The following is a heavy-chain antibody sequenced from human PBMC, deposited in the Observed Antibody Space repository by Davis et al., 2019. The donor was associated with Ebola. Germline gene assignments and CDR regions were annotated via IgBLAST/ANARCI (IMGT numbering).Heavy chain of an antibody. CDR3: ARVEPTVTTFWYFDL. D-gene: IGHD4-11*01. Sequence: HTGGSLRLSCAASGFTFSSYWMHWVRQAPGKGLVWVSRINSDGSSTSYADSVKGRFTISRDNAKNSLYLQMNSLRDEDTAVYYCARVEPTVTTFWYFDLWGRGTLVTVSS. CDR1: GFTFSSYW. J-gene: IGHJ2*01. V-gene: IGHV3-74*01. CDR2: INSDGSST.